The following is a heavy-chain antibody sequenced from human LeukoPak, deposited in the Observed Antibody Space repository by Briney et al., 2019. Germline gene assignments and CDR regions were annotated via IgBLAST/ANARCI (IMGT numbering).Heavy chain of an antibody. Sequence: GGSLRLSCAASGFTFSDHNMDWVRQAPGKGLEWIGRSRNKANTYTTEYAASVKGRFTISRDDSKNPLYLQMNSLKTEDTAVYYCARGDSSGYYWNDYWGQGTLVTVSS. V-gene: IGHV3-72*01. D-gene: IGHD3-22*01. CDR3: ARGDSSGYYWNDY. CDR2: SRNKANTYTT. J-gene: IGHJ4*02. CDR1: GFTFSDHN.